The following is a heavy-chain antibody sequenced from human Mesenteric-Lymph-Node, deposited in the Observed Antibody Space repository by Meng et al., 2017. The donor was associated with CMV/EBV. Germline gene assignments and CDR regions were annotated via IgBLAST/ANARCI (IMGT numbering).Heavy chain of an antibody. CDR2: INHSGST. V-gene: IGHV4-34*01. CDR1: GGSFSGYY. D-gene: IGHD3-9*01. CDR3: ARGSSYDILTGYFDY. Sequence: QVKLHQWGAGLLKPSETRSVTCAVYGGSFSGYYWNWIRQSPEKGLEWIGEINHSGSTTYNPSFTSRIIISVDTSTNQISLNMSSVTAADTAVYYCARGSSYDILTGYFDYWGQGALVTVSS. J-gene: IGHJ4*02.